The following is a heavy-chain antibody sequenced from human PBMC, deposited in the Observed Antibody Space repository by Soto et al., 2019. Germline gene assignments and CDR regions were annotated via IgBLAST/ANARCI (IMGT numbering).Heavy chain of an antibody. CDR2: INPDSGGT. Sequence: QVQLVQSGAEVKKPGASVKVSCKASGYTFTIYYMHWVRQAPGQGLEWMGGINPDSGGTKYAQKCQGGVTTTRATTINTVYMERRRLRSDDTAVYYCAREIRSGYYTYWYFVLWGRGTLVTVSS. CDR1: GYTFTIYY. J-gene: IGHJ2*01. CDR3: AREIRSGYYTYWYFVL. V-gene: IGHV1-2*02. D-gene: IGHD3-3*01.